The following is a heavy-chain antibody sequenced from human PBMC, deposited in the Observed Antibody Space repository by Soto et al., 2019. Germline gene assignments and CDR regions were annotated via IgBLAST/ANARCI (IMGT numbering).Heavy chain of an antibody. J-gene: IGHJ1*01. D-gene: IGHD3-22*01. Sequence: GGSLRLSCAASGFTFSSYGMHWVRQAPGKGLEWVAVIWYDGSNKYYADSVKGRFTISRDNSKNTLYLQMNSLRAGDTAVYYCARSYYYDSSGYYRSFFQHWGQGTLVTVSS. V-gene: IGHV3-33*01. CDR1: GFTFSSYG. CDR2: IWYDGSNK. CDR3: ARSYYYDSSGYYRSFFQH.